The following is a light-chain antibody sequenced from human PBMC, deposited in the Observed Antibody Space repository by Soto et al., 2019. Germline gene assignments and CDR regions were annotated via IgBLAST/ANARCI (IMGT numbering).Light chain of an antibody. V-gene: IGKV1-5*03. CDR3: QQYDTSPFT. CDR1: QSINNW. J-gene: IGKJ3*01. Sequence: DIQMTQSPSTLSASIGDGVTITCRASQSINNWLAWYQQKPGKAPKVLIYKASSLESGVPSRFSGSESGTEFTLAINSLQPDDFATYSCQQYDTSPFTFGPGTKVDIK. CDR2: KAS.